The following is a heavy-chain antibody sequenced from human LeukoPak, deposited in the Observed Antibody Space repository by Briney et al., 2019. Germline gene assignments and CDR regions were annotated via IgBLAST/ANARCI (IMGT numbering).Heavy chain of an antibody. CDR3: AKDGQLAPMV. J-gene: IGHJ4*02. V-gene: IGHV3-30-3*01. CDR1: GFTFSSYA. D-gene: IGHD6-6*01. Sequence: GGSLRLSCAASGFTFSSYAMRWVRQAPGKGLEWVAVISYDGSNKYYADSVKGRFTISRDNSKNTLYLQMNSLRAEDTAVYYCAKDGQLAPMVWGQGTLVTVSS. CDR2: ISYDGSNK.